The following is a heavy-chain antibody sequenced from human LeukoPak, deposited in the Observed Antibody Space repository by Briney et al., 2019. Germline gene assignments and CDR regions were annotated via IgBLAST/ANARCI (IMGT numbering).Heavy chain of an antibody. Sequence: PGGSLRLSCAASGFTFNNYVMNWVRRAPGEGLEWVSFVSGSGDSTYYADSVKGRVTISRDNTKNTLYLQMNSLRVDDTAVYYCATYIGAIGYWGQGTLVTVSS. CDR2: VSGSGDST. J-gene: IGHJ4*02. CDR3: ATYIGAIGY. D-gene: IGHD1-26*01. CDR1: GFTFNNYV. V-gene: IGHV3-23*01.